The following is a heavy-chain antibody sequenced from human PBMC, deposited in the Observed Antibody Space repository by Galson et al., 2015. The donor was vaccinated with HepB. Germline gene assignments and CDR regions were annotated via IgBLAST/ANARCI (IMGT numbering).Heavy chain of an antibody. CDR1: GFTFSGYS. D-gene: IGHD3-16*01. Sequence: SLRLSCAASGFTFSGYSINWVRQAPGKGLEWVSYIDSSSGTIHYADSVKGRFTISRDNAKNSLYLQMNSLRVEDTAVYYYARGALGGGMDVWGQGTTVTVSS. J-gene: IGHJ6*02. CDR2: IDSSSGTI. CDR3: ARGALGGGMDV. V-gene: IGHV3-48*01.